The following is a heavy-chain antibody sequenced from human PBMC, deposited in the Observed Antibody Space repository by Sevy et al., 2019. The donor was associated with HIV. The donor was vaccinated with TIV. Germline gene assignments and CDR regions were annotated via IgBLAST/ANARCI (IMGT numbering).Heavy chain of an antibody. V-gene: IGHV3-7*01. CDR1: GFSFSAYW. J-gene: IGHJ4*02. D-gene: IGHD1-26*01. CDR3: AQETFGRFDS. Sequence: GGSLRLSCAASGFSFSAYWMNWVRQALGKRLEWVANIKPDGSDKHYVDSAEGRFTISRDNAKNSLYLQMNSLRVEDMAMYYCAQETFGRFDSWGQGTLVTVSS. CDR2: IKPDGSDK.